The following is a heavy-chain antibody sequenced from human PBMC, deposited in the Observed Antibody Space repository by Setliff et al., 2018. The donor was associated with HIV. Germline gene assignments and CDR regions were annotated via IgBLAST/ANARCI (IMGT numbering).Heavy chain of an antibody. CDR1: GYTVNTYA. Sequence: ASVKVSCKASGYTVNTYALHWVRQAPGQGLEWMGWINVGNGNTKYSQKFQGRVTITRDTSASTAYMELSSLRSDDTAVYYCARQLSNSLESWGQGTPVTVSS. CDR3: ARQLSNSLES. V-gene: IGHV1-3*01. J-gene: IGHJ4*02. CDR2: INVGNGNT. D-gene: IGHD1-1*01.